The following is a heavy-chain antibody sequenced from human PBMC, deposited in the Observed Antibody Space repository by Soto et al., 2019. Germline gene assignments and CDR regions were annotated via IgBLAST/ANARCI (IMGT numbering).Heavy chain of an antibody. D-gene: IGHD3-16*01. Sequence: QVQLQESGPGLVKPSETLSLTCTVSGGSISSYYWSWIRQPPGKGLEWIGYIYYSGSTNYNPSLKRRVTISVDTSKNQFSLKLRSVTAADTAVYYCASLWGWSVDYWGQGTLVTVSS. J-gene: IGHJ4*02. CDR2: IYYSGST. CDR3: ASLWGWSVDY. V-gene: IGHV4-59*08. CDR1: GGSISSYY.